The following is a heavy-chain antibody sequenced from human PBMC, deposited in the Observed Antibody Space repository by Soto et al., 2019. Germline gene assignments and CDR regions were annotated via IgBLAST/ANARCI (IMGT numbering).Heavy chain of an antibody. V-gene: IGHV1-8*01. CDR2: MNPNSGNT. CDR1: GYTFTSYD. J-gene: IGHJ6*02. Sequence: QVQLVQSGAEVKKPGASVKVSCKASGYTFTSYDINWVRQATGQGLEWMGWMNPNSGNTGYAQKFQGRVTMTRNTSISTAYMELSSLRSEDTAVYYCARSPDTAMVPLYYSGMDVWGQGTTVTVSS. CDR3: ARSPDTAMVPLYYSGMDV. D-gene: IGHD5-18*01.